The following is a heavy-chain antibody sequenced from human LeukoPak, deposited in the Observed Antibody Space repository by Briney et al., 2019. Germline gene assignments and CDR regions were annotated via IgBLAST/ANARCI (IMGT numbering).Heavy chain of an antibody. CDR2: ISPTSGAT. V-gene: IGHV1-2*02. CDR3: ARDGHRRYHYDSSGREDAFDI. D-gene: IGHD3-22*01. Sequence: ASVKVSCKASGYTFTGYYIHWVRQAPGQGLEWMGWISPTSGATNYTQKFQGKVTMTRDTSISTAYMELRSLRSDDTAVYYCARDGHRRYHYDSSGREDAFDIWGQGTMVTVSS. CDR1: GYTFTGYY. J-gene: IGHJ3*02.